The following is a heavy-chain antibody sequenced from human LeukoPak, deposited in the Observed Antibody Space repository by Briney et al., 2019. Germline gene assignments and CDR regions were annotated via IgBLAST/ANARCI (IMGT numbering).Heavy chain of an antibody. D-gene: IGHD3-3*01. J-gene: IGHJ6*03. CDR2: IYSVGDT. CDR1: GFTVSNNY. CDR3: AKLPYDFWLLGHIYYYMDV. V-gene: IGHV3-66*04. Sequence: PGGSLRLSCTASGFTVSNNYMSWVRQAPGKGLEWVSLIYSVGDTYYADSVKGRFTISRDNSKNTLYLQMNSLRAEDTAVYYCAKLPYDFWLLGHIYYYMDVWGKGTTVTVSS.